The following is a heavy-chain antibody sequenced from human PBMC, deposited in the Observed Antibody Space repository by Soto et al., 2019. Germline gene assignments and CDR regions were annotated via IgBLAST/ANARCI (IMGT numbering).Heavy chain of an antibody. J-gene: IGHJ6*02. CDR2: IYPGDSNT. CDR1: GYRFTSYG. Sequence: GESLKISCKGSGYRFTSYGIGWVRQMPGKGLEWMGIIYPGDSNTRYSPSLQGQVTISVDKSISTAYLQWSSLKATDTAMYYCARHAYDFWSGHPNPRYYYGMDVWGQGTTLTVSS. CDR3: ARHAYDFWSGHPNPRYYYGMDV. V-gene: IGHV5-51*01. D-gene: IGHD3-3*01.